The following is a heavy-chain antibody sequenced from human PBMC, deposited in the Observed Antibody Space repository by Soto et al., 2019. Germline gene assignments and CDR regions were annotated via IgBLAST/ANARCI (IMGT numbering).Heavy chain of an antibody. D-gene: IGHD5-12*01. CDR1: GGSINSGDYY. CDR3: ARLYTGYEAFDY. J-gene: IGHJ4*02. V-gene: IGHV4-30-4*01. CDR2: IYYSGST. Sequence: KTSETLSLTCSVSGGSINSGDYYWSWIRQSPGKGLEWIGYIYYSGSTYYNPSLESRSTISIDTSKNQFFLDVDSVTAADAAVYYCARLYTGYEAFDYWGQGTLVTVSS.